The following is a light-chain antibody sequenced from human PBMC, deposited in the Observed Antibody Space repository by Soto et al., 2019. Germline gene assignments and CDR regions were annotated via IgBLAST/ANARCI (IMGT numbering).Light chain of an antibody. Sequence: EIVMTQSPATLSVSPGERATLSCRASQSVNIYLAWYQQKPGQAPRLLIFGASSRATGIPARFSGSGSGTEFNLTISSLQSEDFAAYFCQQSYSTPYTFGRGTKLEIK. V-gene: IGKV3D-15*01. CDR2: GAS. J-gene: IGKJ2*01. CDR1: QSVNIY. CDR3: QQSYSTPYT.